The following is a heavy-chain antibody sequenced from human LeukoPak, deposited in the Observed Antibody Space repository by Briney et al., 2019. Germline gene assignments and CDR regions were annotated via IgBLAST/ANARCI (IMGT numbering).Heavy chain of an antibody. D-gene: IGHD2-2*01. CDR3: ARGGYCDSSSCYLDY. Sequence: ASVKVSCKASGYAFNSYHIHWVRQAPGQGLEWMGIINPSGGSTSYAQKFQGRVTMTRDTSTSTLYMEVSSLGSEDTAVYYCARGGYCDSSSCYLDYWGQGTLVTVSS. CDR1: GYAFNSYH. V-gene: IGHV1-46*02. J-gene: IGHJ4*02. CDR2: INPSGGST.